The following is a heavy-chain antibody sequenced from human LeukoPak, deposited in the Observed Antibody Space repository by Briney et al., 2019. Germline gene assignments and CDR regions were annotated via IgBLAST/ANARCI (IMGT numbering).Heavy chain of an antibody. CDR1: GYTFTGYY. Sequence: ASVKVSCKASGYTFTGYYMHWVRQAPGQGLEWMGWINPNSGGTNYAQKFQGRVTMTRDTSISTAYMELSRLRSDDTAVYYCARAPYCSGGSCYHLGYFDYWGQGTLVTVSS. CDR3: ARAPYCSGGSCYHLGYFDY. D-gene: IGHD2-15*01. V-gene: IGHV1-2*02. CDR2: INPNSGGT. J-gene: IGHJ4*02.